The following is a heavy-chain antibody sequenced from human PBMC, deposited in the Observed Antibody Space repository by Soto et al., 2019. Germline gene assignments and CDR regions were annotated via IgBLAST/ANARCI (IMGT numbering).Heavy chain of an antibody. CDR2: ISGSGGST. V-gene: IGHV3-23*01. J-gene: IGHJ4*02. D-gene: IGHD3-22*01. Sequence: PXGALIVSCSASGFTCSSYAMSWVRQAPGKGLEWVSAISGSGGSTYYADSVKGRFTISRDNSKNTLYLQMNSLRAEDTAVYYCAKGYYYDSSGTPYYFDYWGQGTLVNV. CDR3: AKGYYYDSSGTPYYFDY. CDR1: GFTCSSYA.